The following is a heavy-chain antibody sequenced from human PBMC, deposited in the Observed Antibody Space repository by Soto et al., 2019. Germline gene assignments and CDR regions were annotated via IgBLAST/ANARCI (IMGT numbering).Heavy chain of an antibody. CDR3: ARDKGQLLGRSMVAFDI. Sequence: GSLRLSCAASGFTFSDHAMHWVRQVPGKGLEWVSGIFGSGTTTHDADSVRGRFTISRDNSKNTLYLQMNSLRAEDTAVYYCARDKGQLLGRSMVAFDIWGQGTMVTVSS. V-gene: IGHV3-23*01. CDR1: GFTFSDHA. D-gene: IGHD5-18*01. J-gene: IGHJ3*02. CDR2: IFGSGTTT.